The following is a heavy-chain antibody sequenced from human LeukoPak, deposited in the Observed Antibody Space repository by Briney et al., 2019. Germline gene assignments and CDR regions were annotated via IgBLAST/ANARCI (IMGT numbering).Heavy chain of an antibody. J-gene: IGHJ4*02. CDR1: GFTFSSYA. V-gene: IGHV3-23*01. CDR2: ISGSGGST. D-gene: IGHD3-10*01. CDR3: AKVDGSGSYFDY. Sequence: GGPLRLSCAASGFTFSSYAMSWVRQAPGKGLEWVSAISGSGGSTYYADSVKGRFTISRDNSKNTLYLQMNSLRAEDTAVYYCAKVDGSGSYFDYWGQGTLVTVSS.